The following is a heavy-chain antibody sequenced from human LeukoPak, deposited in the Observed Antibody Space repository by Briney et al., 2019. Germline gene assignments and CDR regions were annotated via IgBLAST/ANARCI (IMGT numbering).Heavy chain of an antibody. V-gene: IGHV3-48*02. CDR1: GFIFSRNN. CDR2: ISSSGTTI. J-gene: IGHJ4*02. D-gene: IGHD3-10*01. CDR3: ARDRSASYYPIDS. Sequence: GSLRLSCAASGFIFSRNNMNWVRQAPGKGLEWVSYISSSGTTIYYADSVKGRFTISRDNAKNSLYLQMNSLRDEDTAVYYCARDRSASYYPIDSWGQGTLVTVSS.